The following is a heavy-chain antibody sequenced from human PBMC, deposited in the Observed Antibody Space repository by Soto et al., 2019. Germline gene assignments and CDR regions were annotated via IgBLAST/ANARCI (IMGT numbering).Heavy chain of an antibody. CDR2: IYYSGST. CDR1: GGSISSGGYY. V-gene: IGHV4-31*02. Sequence: SETLSLTWTVSGGSISSGGYYWSLIRQHPGKGLEWIGYIYYSGSTYYNPSLKSRVTISVDTSKNQFSLKLSSVTAADTAVYYCAKDVLRYFDWLPDAFDIWGQGTMVTVSS. J-gene: IGHJ3*02. CDR3: AKDVLRYFDWLPDAFDI. D-gene: IGHD3-9*01.